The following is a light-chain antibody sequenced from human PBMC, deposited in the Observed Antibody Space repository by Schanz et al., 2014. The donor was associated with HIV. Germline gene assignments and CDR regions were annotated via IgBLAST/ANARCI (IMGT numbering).Light chain of an antibody. CDR1: ALPKQY. Sequence: SYELTQPPSVSMSPGQTARITCSGDALPKQYAYWYQQQPGQAPVLVIYKDSERPSGIPERFSGSSSGTTVTLTISGVQAEDEADYYCQSADSSGTYYVFATGTKLTVL. CDR2: KDS. CDR3: QSADSSGTYYV. V-gene: IGLV3-25*03. J-gene: IGLJ1*01.